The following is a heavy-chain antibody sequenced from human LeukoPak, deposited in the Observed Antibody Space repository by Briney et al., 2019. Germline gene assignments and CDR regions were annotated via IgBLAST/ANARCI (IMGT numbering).Heavy chain of an antibody. Sequence: PGGSLRLSCAASGFIVSSKYMSWVRQAPGKGLEWVSVIYSGGSTYYAASVEGRFTISRDNSKNTVYLQMNSLRVEDTAVYYCVRAGPIDYWGQGTLVTVSS. J-gene: IGHJ4*02. V-gene: IGHV3-53*01. CDR2: IYSGGST. CDR3: VRAGPIDY. CDR1: GFIVSSKY.